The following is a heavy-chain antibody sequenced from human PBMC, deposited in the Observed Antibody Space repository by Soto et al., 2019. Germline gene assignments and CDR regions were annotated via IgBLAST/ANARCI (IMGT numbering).Heavy chain of an antibody. Sequence: GGSLRLSCVASGFTFGNNWMSWVRQAPGKGLEWVANINQDGSDKYYVDSVKGRFTISRDNAKNSLYLQMNSLRAEDTAVYHCARGRYWGQGTLVTVSS. V-gene: IGHV3-7*01. CDR1: GFTFGNNW. CDR3: ARGRY. CDR2: INQDGSDK. D-gene: IGHD3-16*02. J-gene: IGHJ4*02.